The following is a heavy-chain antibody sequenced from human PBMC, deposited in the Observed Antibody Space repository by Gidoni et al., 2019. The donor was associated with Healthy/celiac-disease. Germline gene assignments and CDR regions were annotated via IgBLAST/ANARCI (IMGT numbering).Heavy chain of an antibody. Sequence: QLQLQESGPGLAKPSETLSLTCTVSGGSISSSSYYWGWIRQPPGKGLGWIGSIYYSGSTYYNPSLKSRVTISVDTSKNQFYLKLSSVTAADTAVYYCARNPYYYDSSGYYPPYYFDYWGQGTLVTVSS. CDR1: GGSISSSSYY. J-gene: IGHJ4*02. V-gene: IGHV4-39*07. CDR2: IYYSGST. D-gene: IGHD3-22*01. CDR3: ARNPYYYDSSGYYPPYYFDY.